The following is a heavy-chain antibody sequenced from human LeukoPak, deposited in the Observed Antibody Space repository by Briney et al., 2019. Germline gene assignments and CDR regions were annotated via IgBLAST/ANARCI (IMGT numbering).Heavy chain of an antibody. Sequence: PSETLSLTCTVSGGSISSYYWSWIRQPPGKGLEWIGYIYYSGSTHYNPSLKSRVTISVDTSKNQSSLKLSSVTAADTAVYYCARYDPGAFDIWGQGTMVTVSS. D-gene: IGHD3-16*01. CDR3: ARYDPGAFDI. V-gene: IGHV4-59*12. CDR1: GGSISSYY. J-gene: IGHJ3*02. CDR2: IYYSGST.